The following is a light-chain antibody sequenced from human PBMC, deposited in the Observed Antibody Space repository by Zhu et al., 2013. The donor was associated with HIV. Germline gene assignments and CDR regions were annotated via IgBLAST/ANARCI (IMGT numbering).Light chain of an antibody. CDR3: QQYNTYPLT. J-gene: IGKJ4*01. CDR1: QSISDY. CDR2: DAS. V-gene: IGKV1-5*01. Sequence: DIQMTQSPSSLSASVGQRVTITCRASQSISDYLHWYQQKPGKAPTLVIHDASSLESGVPSRFSGSGSGTEFTLTINSLQPEDFATYYCQQYNTYPLTFGGGTKVEIK.